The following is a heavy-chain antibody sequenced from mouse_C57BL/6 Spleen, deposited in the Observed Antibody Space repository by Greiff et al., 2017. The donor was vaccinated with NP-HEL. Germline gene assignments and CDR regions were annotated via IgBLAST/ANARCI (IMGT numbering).Heavy chain of an antibody. J-gene: IGHJ2*01. D-gene: IGHD4-1*01. V-gene: IGHV5-4*01. CDR2: ISDGGSYT. CDR1: GFTFSSYA. CDR3: ARDRLGPFDY. Sequence: EVQRVESGGGLVKPGGSLKLSCAASGFTFSSYAMSWVRQTPEKRLEWVATISDGGSYTYYPDNVKGRFTISRDNAKNNLYLQMSHLKSEDTAMYYCARDRLGPFDYWGQGTTLTVSS.